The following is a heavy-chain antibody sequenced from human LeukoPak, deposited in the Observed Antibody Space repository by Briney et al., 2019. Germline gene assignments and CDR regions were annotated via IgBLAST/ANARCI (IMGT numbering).Heavy chain of an antibody. CDR2: ISSSGSTI. CDR1: GFTFSSYE. CDR3: ARDPGTAMVTVSGPNWFDP. Sequence: PGGSLRLSCAASGFTFSSYEMNWVRQAPGKGLEGVSYISSSGSTIYYADSVKGRFTISRDNAKNSLYLQMNSLRAEDTAVYYCARDPGTAMVTVSGPNWFDPWGQGNLVTVSS. J-gene: IGHJ5*02. D-gene: IGHD5-18*01. V-gene: IGHV3-48*03.